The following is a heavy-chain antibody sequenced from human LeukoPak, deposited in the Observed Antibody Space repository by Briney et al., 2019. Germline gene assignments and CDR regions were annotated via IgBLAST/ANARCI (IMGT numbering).Heavy chain of an antibody. CDR1: GLTFSDYY. D-gene: IGHD5-12*01. CDR3: ARDRPHSGYDFDY. J-gene: IGHJ4*02. CDR2: ITDSSSSI. Sequence: GGSLRLSCAASGLTFSDYYMSWIRQAPGKGLEWLSYITDSSSSIFYADSVKGRFTISRDNAKNSLYLQMNSLRAEDTAIYYCARDRPHSGYDFDYWGQGTLVTVSS. V-gene: IGHV3-11*04.